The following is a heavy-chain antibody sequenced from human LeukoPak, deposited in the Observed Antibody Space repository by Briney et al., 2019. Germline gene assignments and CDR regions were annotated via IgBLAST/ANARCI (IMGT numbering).Heavy chain of an antibody. V-gene: IGHV3-30-3*01. D-gene: IGHD2-21*02. CDR3: ARGGDAWDY. Sequence: GGSLILSCAASGFTFSSYAMHWVRQAPGKGLEWVAVISYDGSNKYYADSVKGRFTISRDNSKNTLYLQMNSLRAEDTAVYYCARGGDAWDYWGQGTLVTVSS. CDR1: GFTFSSYA. CDR2: ISYDGSNK. J-gene: IGHJ4*02.